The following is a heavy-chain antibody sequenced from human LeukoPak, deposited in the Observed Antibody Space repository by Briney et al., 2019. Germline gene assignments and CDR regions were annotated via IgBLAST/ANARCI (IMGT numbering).Heavy chain of an antibody. V-gene: IGHV1-2*02. CDR2: INPNSGCT. D-gene: IGHD4-11*01. J-gene: IGHJ3*02. Sequence: GASVKVSCKASGYTFTGYYMHWVRQAPGQGLEWMGWINPNSGCTNYAQKFQGRVTMTRDTSISTAYMELSRLRSDDTAVYYCARGGNYDHRDAFDIWGQGTMVTVSS. CDR1: GYTFTGYY. CDR3: ARGGNYDHRDAFDI.